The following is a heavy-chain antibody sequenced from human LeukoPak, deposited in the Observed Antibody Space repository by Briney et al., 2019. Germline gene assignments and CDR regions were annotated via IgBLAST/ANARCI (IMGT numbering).Heavy chain of an antibody. J-gene: IGHJ4*02. CDR2: ISYDGSNK. Sequence: GSLRLSCAASGFTFSSYAMHWVRQAPGKGLEWVAVISYDGSNKYYADSVKGRFTISRDNSKNTLYLQMNSLRAEDTAVYYCARVKGSSWTPFDYWGQGTLVTVSS. CDR3: ARVKGSSWTPFDY. CDR1: GFTFSSYA. V-gene: IGHV3-30-3*01. D-gene: IGHD6-13*01.